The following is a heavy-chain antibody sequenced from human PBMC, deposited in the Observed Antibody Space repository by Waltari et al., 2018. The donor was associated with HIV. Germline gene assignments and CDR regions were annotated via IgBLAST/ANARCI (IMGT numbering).Heavy chain of an antibody. Sequence: QVQLVESGGGLVKPGGSLRLSCAASGFTFSDYYMSWIRQAPGKGLEWVSYISSSGSTIYYADCVKGRFTISRDNAKNSLYLQMNSLRAEDTAVYYCAREQGYDSSGYIYYYYYYGMDVWGQGTTVTVSS. CDR3: AREQGYDSSGYIYYYYYYGMDV. D-gene: IGHD3-22*01. J-gene: IGHJ6*02. V-gene: IGHV3-11*01. CDR2: ISSSGSTI. CDR1: GFTFSDYY.